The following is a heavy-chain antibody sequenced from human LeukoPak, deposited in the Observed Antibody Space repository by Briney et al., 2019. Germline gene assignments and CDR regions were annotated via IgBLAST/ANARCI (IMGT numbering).Heavy chain of an antibody. J-gene: IGHJ6*02. Sequence: SETLSLTCAVSGGSISSTSYYWSWIRQPPGKGLEWIGYIYYSGSTYYNPSLKSRVTISVDTSKNQFSLKLSSVTAADTAVYYCAISYPALIYGMDVWGQGTTVTVSS. CDR1: GGSISSTSYY. V-gene: IGHV4-30-4*01. CDR2: IYYSGST. CDR3: AISYPALIYGMDV.